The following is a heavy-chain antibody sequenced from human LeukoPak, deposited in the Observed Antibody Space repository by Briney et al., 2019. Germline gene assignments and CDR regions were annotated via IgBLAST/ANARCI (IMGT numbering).Heavy chain of an antibody. CDR2: IYYSGST. D-gene: IGHD2-2*02. V-gene: IGHV4-31*03. J-gene: IGHJ5*02. CDR1: GGSISSGGYY. Sequence: PSQTLSLTCTVSGGSISSGGYYWSWIRQHPGKGLEWIGYIYYSGSTYYNPSLKSRVTISVDTSKNQFSLKLSSVTAADTAVYYCARGPYCSSTSCYTQGWFDPWGQGTLVTVSS. CDR3: ARGPYCSSTSCYTQGWFDP.